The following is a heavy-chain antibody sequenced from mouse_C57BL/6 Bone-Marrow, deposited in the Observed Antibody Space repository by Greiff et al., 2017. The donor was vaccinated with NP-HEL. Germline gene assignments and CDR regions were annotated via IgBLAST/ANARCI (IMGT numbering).Heavy chain of an antibody. J-gene: IGHJ4*01. CDR2: IWRGGST. CDR1: GFSLTSYG. CDR3: ACQASCAVDY. D-gene: IGHD6-1*01. V-gene: IGHV2-5*01. Sequence: VQLQQSGPGLVQPSQSLSITCTVSGFSLTSYGVHWVRQSPGKGLEWLGVIWRGGSTDYNAAFMYRLSITKDNSKSQVFLKMNSLQADDTAIYYYACQASCAVDYWGQGTSVTVSS.